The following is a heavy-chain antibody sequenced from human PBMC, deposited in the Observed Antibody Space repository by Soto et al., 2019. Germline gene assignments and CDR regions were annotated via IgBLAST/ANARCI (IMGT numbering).Heavy chain of an antibody. CDR2: IYYSGST. CDR1: GGSISSGGYY. D-gene: IGHD2-15*01. V-gene: IGHV4-31*03. J-gene: IGHJ1*01. CDR3: AEHCSGGSCYGYFQH. Sequence: SETLSLTCTVSGGSISSGGYYWSWIRQHPGKGLEWIGYIYYSGSTYYNPSLKSRVTISVDTSKNQFSLKLSSVTAADTAVYYCAEHCSGGSCYGYFQHWGQGTLVTVSS.